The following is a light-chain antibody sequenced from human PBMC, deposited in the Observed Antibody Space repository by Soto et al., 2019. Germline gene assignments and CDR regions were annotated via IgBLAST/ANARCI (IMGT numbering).Light chain of an antibody. CDR1: QSISN. V-gene: IGKV3-20*01. CDR3: LQYGSWYT. J-gene: IGKJ2*01. CDR2: DTS. Sequence: ENVLTQSPGTLSVSPGERATLSCRASQSISNLAWYQQKPGQAPRLVIYDTSSRATGIPDRFSGSGSGTDFTITISRLEPEDVAVYYCLQYGSWYTFGQGTKLEIK.